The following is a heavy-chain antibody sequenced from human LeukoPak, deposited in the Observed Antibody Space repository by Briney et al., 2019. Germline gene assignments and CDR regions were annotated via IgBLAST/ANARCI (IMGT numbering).Heavy chain of an antibody. D-gene: IGHD1-26*01. CDR2: IYYSGST. V-gene: IGHV4-59*01. CDR3: ARDRSGSYSYNWFDP. J-gene: IGHJ5*02. Sequence: KPSETLSLTCTVSGGSISSYYWSCIRQPPGKGLEWIGNIYYSGSTNYNPSLKSRVTMSVDTSKNQFSLKLRSVTAADTAVYYCARDRSGSYSYNWFDPWGQGILVTVSS. CDR1: GGSISSYY.